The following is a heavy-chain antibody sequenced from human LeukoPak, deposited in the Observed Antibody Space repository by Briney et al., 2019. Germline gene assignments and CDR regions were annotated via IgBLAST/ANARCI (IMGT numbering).Heavy chain of an antibody. J-gene: IGHJ4*02. CDR3: ARKICTNGVCLSPTDY. Sequence: PSETLSLTCAVYGVSFSGYYWSWIRQPPGKGLEWIGEINHSGSTNYNPSFKSRVTISVDTSKNQFSLKLSSVTAADTAVYYCARKICTNGVCLSPTDYWGQGTLVTVSS. CDR2: INHSGST. CDR1: GVSFSGYY. V-gene: IGHV4-34*01. D-gene: IGHD2-8*01.